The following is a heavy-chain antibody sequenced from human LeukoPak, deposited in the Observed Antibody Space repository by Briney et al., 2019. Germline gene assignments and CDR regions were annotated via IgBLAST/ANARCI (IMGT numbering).Heavy chain of an antibody. Sequence: PSETLSLTCTVSGGSISSYYWSWIRQPAGKGLEWIGRIYTSGSTNYNPSLKSRVTMSVDTSKNQFSLKLSSVTAADTAVYYCARDQQAITMVRGVISWFDPWGQGTLVTVSS. CDR1: GGSISSYY. CDR2: IYTSGST. V-gene: IGHV4-4*07. J-gene: IGHJ5*02. CDR3: ARDQQAITMVRGVISWFDP. D-gene: IGHD3-10*01.